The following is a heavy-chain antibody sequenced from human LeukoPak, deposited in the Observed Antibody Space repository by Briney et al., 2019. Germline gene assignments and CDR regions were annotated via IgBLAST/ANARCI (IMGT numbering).Heavy chain of an antibody. D-gene: IGHD4-11*01. V-gene: IGHV3-21*01. J-gene: IGHJ6*03. CDR1: GFSFSDYD. CDR2: ISSSSNYI. CDR3: ARDSITTDYYMDV. Sequence: GGSLRLSCSASGFSFSDYDMNWVRQAPGKGLEWVSSISSSSNYIYYSDSVKGRFTISRDNAKNSLYLQMNSLRAEDTAVYYCARDSITTDYYMDVWGKGTTVTVSS.